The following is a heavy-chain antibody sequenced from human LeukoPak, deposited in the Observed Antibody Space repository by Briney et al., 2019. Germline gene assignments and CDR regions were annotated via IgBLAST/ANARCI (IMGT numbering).Heavy chain of an antibody. V-gene: IGHV7-4-1*02. CDR1: GYTFTDYY. Sequence: GASVTVSCKAAGYTFTDYYMHWVRQAPGQGLEWMGWINTNTGNPSNAQGFTGRFVFSLDTSVSTAYLQISSLKAEDTAVYYCARGLIGIPFASYYWGQGTLVTVSS. J-gene: IGHJ4*02. D-gene: IGHD3-22*01. CDR2: INTNTGNP. CDR3: ARGLIGIPFASYY.